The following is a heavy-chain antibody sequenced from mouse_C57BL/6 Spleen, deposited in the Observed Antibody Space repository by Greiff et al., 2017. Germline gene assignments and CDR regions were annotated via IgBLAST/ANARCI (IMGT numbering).Heavy chain of an antibody. CDR2: INPSSGYT. V-gene: IGHV1-7*01. CDR3: ARGYDGYYPVFDY. D-gene: IGHD2-3*01. CDR1: GYTFTSYW. Sequence: QVQLQQPGAELAKPGASVKLSCKASGYTFTSYWMHWVKQRPGQGLDWIGYINPSSGYTKYNQKFKDKATLTADKSSSTAYMQLSSLTSEDSAVYYCARGYDGYYPVFDYWGQGTTLTVSS. J-gene: IGHJ2*01.